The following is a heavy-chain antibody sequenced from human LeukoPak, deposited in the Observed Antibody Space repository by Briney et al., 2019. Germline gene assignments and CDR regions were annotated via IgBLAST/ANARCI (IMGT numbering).Heavy chain of an antibody. Sequence: GGSLRLSCAASGFTFSTYTMNWVRQAPGKGLEWVSSISSSSSYIYYADSVKGRFTISRDNAKNSLYLQMNSLRAEDTAVYYCARAGHIVVVPTKLDYWGQRTLVTVFS. CDR1: GFTFSTYT. V-gene: IGHV3-21*01. J-gene: IGHJ4*02. CDR2: ISSSSSYI. D-gene: IGHD2-2*01. CDR3: ARAGHIVVVPTKLDY.